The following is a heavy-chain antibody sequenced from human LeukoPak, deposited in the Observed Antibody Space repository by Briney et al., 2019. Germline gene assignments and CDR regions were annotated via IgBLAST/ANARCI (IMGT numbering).Heavy chain of an antibody. CDR3: ARELMVRGNAWFDP. CDR1: GFTFSSYW. Sequence: PGGSLRLSCAASGFTFSSYWMSWVRQAPGKGLEWVANIKQDGSEKYYVDSVKGRFTISRDNAKNSLYLQMNSLRAEDTAVYYCARELMVRGNAWFDPWGQGTLVTVSS. D-gene: IGHD3-10*01. J-gene: IGHJ5*02. V-gene: IGHV3-7*01. CDR2: IKQDGSEK.